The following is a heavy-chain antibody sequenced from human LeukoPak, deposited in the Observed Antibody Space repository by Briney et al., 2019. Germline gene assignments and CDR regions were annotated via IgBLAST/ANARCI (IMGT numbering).Heavy chain of an antibody. CDR1: GFDFNNYY. Sequence: SGGSLRLSCAASGFDFNNYYMSWVRQAPGKGLEWLANIKFDGSHTYYVDSVKGRFTISRDNAKNSLYLQMGSLRAEDTAVYYCTRDEGATVATYRFDFWGQGTLVTVSS. CDR3: TRDEGATVATYRFDF. J-gene: IGHJ4*02. CDR2: IKFDGSHT. V-gene: IGHV3-7*01. D-gene: IGHD4-17*01.